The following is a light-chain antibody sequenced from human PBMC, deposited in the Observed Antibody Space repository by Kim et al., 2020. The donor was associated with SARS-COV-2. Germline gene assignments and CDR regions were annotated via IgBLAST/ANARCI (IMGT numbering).Light chain of an antibody. Sequence: DIQMTQSPSTLSASVGDRVTITCRASQSISSWLAWYQQKPGKASKLLIHKASNLRSGVPSRFSGSGSGTEFTLTISSLQPDDFAAYYCQQYNTYSGTFGQGTKVDI. CDR1: QSISSW. J-gene: IGKJ1*01. V-gene: IGKV1-5*03. CDR3: QQYNTYSGT. CDR2: KAS.